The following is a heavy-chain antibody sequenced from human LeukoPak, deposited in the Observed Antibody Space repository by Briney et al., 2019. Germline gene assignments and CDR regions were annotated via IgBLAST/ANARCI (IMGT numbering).Heavy chain of an antibody. CDR3: ARERGYNYGYSGYYDH. CDR1: GFSFSSFE. V-gene: IGHV3-48*03. J-gene: IGHJ4*02. Sequence: GGSLRLSCAASGFSFSSFEMNWVRQAPGKGLEWISYISTSGASTYYADSVRGRFTISRDNAKDSLYLRMDTLRVEDSAVYYCARERGYNYGYSGYYDHWGQGTLVSVSS. D-gene: IGHD5-18*01. CDR2: ISTSGAST.